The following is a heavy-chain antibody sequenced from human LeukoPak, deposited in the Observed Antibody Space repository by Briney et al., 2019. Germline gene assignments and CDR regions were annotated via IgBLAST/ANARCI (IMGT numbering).Heavy chain of an antibody. V-gene: IGHV4-59*12. CDR2: IYYSGST. CDR1: GGSISSYY. Sequence: SETLSLTCTVSGGSISSYYWSWLRQPPGKGLEWIGYIYYSGSTNYNPSLKSRVTISVDTSKNQFSLKLSSVTAADTAVYYCARRSALRYFDWQRNFDLWGRGTLVTVSS. J-gene: IGHJ2*01. D-gene: IGHD3-9*01. CDR3: ARRSALRYFDWQRNFDL.